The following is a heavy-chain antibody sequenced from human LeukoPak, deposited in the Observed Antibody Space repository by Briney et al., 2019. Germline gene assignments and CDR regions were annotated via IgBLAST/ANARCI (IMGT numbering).Heavy chain of an antibody. CDR2: IWYDGSNK. CDR3: ARDQKPQAMVRGVTLGY. J-gene: IGHJ4*02. Sequence: GGSLRLSCAASGFTVSSNYMSWVRQAPGKGLEGVAVIWYDGSNKYYADSVKGRFTISRDNSKNTLYLQMNSLRAEDTAVYYCARDQKPQAMVRGVTLGYWGQGTLVTVSS. CDR1: GFTVSSNY. V-gene: IGHV3-33*08. D-gene: IGHD3-10*01.